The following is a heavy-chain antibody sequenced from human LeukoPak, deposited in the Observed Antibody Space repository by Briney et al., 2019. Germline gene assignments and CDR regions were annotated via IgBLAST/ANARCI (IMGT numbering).Heavy chain of an antibody. V-gene: IGHV4-59*01. CDR3: AKGGSTNFYYGDV. J-gene: IGHJ6*02. D-gene: IGHD2/OR15-2a*01. Sequence: SETLSLTCTVSGGSISRYYWTWIRQPPGKGLEWIGYIYYSGNTNYNPSLKSRVTISLDTSKNQFSLKLSSVTAADTAVYYCAKGGSTNFYYGDVWGQGTTVTVSS. CDR1: GGSISRYY. CDR2: IYYSGNT.